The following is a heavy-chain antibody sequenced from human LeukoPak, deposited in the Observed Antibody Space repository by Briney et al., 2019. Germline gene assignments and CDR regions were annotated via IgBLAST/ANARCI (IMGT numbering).Heavy chain of an antibody. Sequence: SETLSLTCAVSGGSISSSNWWSWVRQPPGKGLEWIGEIYHSGSTNYNPSLKSRVTISVDKSKNQFSLKLSSVTAADTAVYYCARGLGYCSSTSCYYYYGMDVWGQGTTVTVSS. CDR3: ARGLGYCSSTSCYYYYGMDV. J-gene: IGHJ6*02. V-gene: IGHV4-4*02. CDR1: GGSISSSNW. CDR2: IYHSGST. D-gene: IGHD2-2*01.